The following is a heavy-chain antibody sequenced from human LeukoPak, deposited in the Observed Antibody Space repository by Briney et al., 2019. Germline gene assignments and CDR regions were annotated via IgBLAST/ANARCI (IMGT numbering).Heavy chain of an antibody. CDR3: ARGVYIAAAQYGY. CDR1: GGSISSYY. CDR2: IYYSGTT. J-gene: IGHJ4*02. V-gene: IGHV4-59*01. D-gene: IGHD6-13*01. Sequence: PSETLSLTCTVSGGSISSYYWSWIRQPPGKGLEWIGYIYYSGTTNYNPSLKSRVTISVDASKNQFSLKLSSVTAADTAVYYCARGVYIAAAQYGYWGQGTLVTVSS.